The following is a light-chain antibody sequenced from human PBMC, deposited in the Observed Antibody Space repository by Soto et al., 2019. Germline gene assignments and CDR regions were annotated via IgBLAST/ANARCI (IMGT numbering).Light chain of an antibody. J-gene: IGLJ1*01. Sequence: QSVLTQTASASGSTLQSITITRTGTSRDVASYYFVSWYQQHPGKAPKLMIYEFNKRPSGISSRFSGSTSGNTASLTISGLQAEDEADYYCCSSADSSTPHVFGTGTKVTVL. V-gene: IGLV2-23*02. CDR3: CSSADSSTPHV. CDR1: SRDVASYYF. CDR2: EFN.